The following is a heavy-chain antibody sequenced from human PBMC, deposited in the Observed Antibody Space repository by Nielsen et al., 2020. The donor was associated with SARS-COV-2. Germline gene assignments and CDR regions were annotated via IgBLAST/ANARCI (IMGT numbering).Heavy chain of an antibody. CDR1: GYTFTSYG. V-gene: IGHV1-18*04. D-gene: IGHD1-26*01. CDR3: ARDNSGSFFFFPRPENSDMDV. J-gene: IGHJ6*02. Sequence: ASVKVSCKASGYTFTSYGVTWVRQAPGQGLEWVGWISTYNGNTDYAKNLQGRVTMTTDTSTSTAYMELRSLRSDDTAVYYCARDNSGSFFFFPRPENSDMDVWGQGTSVTVSS. CDR2: ISTYNGNT.